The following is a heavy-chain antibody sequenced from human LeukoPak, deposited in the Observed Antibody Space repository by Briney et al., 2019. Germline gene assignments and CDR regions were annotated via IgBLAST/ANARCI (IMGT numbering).Heavy chain of an antibody. CDR3: ARGDDFGNWFDP. D-gene: IGHD3-3*01. J-gene: IGHJ5*02. CDR2: LYDSEND. V-gene: IGHV4-4*07. CDR1: GVSISSYY. Sequence: SETLSLTCSVSGVSISSYYWTWIRQPAGKGLEWIGRLYDSENDNTTPSLKSLVTISLDRSKNQFSLQLKPVTAPDTAVYDCARGDDFGNWFDPCGQGILVIASS.